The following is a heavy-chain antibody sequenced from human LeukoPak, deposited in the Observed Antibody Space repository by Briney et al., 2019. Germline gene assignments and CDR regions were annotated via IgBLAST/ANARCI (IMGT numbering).Heavy chain of an antibody. D-gene: IGHD7-27*01. CDR1: GGSFSGYY. Sequence: PSETLSLTCAVYGGSFSGYYWSWIRQPPGKGLEWIGEINHSGSTNYNPSLKSRVTISVDTSKNQFSLKLSPVTAADTAVYYCAREFWGPDYWGQGTLVTVSS. CDR2: INHSGST. J-gene: IGHJ4*02. CDR3: AREFWGPDY. V-gene: IGHV4-34*01.